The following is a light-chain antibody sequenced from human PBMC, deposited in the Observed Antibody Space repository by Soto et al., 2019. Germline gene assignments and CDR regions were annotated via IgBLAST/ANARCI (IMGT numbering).Light chain of an antibody. Sequence: EIVLTQSPGTLSLSPGERATLSCRASQSVSSSYLVWYQQKPGQALRLLIYGASSRATGIPDRFSGSGSGTDFALTISRLEPEVFAVYYCQQYSALPSTCGQGTKLEIK. CDR1: QSVSSSY. V-gene: IGKV3-20*01. J-gene: IGKJ2*01. CDR3: QQYSALPST. CDR2: GAS.